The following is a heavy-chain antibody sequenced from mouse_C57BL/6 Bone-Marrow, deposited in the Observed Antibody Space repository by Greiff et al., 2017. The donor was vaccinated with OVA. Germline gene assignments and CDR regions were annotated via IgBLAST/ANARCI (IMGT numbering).Heavy chain of an antibody. J-gene: IGHJ4*01. Sequence: QVQLQQSGAELVKPGASVKLSCKASGYTFTSYWMHWVKQRPGRGLERIGRIDPNSGGTKYNEKFKSKATLTVDKPSSTAYMQLSSLTSEDSAVYYCARGNPYAMDYWGQGTSVTVSS. V-gene: IGHV1-72*01. CDR2: IDPNSGGT. CDR1: GYTFTSYW. CDR3: ARGNPYAMDY.